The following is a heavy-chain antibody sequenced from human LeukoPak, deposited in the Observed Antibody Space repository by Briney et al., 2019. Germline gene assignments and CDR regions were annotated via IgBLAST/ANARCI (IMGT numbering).Heavy chain of an antibody. CDR1: GFTFNTFG. V-gene: IGHV3-23*01. CDR2: ISGRGANT. D-gene: IGHD1-1*01. Sequence: GGSLRLSCAASGFTFNTFGVSWVRQAPGKGLEWVSSISGRGANTYYTDSVKGRFTISRDHSKNTLYLQMTSLRAEDTAVYYCAKIAAGNFDYWGQGTLVPVSS. CDR3: AKIAAGNFDY. J-gene: IGHJ4*02.